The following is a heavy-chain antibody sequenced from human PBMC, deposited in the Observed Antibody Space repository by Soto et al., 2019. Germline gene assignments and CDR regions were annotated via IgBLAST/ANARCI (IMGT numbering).Heavy chain of an antibody. Sequence: PSETLSLTCAVYGGSFSGYYCCWIRQPPRKGLEWIGEINHSGSTNYNPSLKSRVTISVDTSKNQFSLKLSSVTVADTAVYYCARDHYVFWSGYPNHYYYFCMDVWGQGTTVTVSS. J-gene: IGHJ6*02. D-gene: IGHD3-3*01. CDR2: INHSGST. CDR3: ARDHYVFWSGYPNHYYYFCMDV. CDR1: GGSFSGYY. V-gene: IGHV4-34*01.